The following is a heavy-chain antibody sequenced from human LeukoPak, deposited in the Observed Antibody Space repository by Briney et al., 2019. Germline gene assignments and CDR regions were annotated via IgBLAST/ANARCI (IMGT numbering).Heavy chain of an antibody. CDR3: AREDGSGSYYNPGFDP. V-gene: IGHV3-30*03. CDR2: ISYDGSNK. J-gene: IGHJ5*02. Sequence: GGSLILSCAASGFTFSSYGMHWVRQAPGKGLEWVAVISYDGSNKYYADSVKGRFTISRDNSKNTLYLQMNSLRAEDTAVYYCAREDGSGSYYNPGFDPWGQGTLVTVSS. D-gene: IGHD3-10*01. CDR1: GFTFSSYG.